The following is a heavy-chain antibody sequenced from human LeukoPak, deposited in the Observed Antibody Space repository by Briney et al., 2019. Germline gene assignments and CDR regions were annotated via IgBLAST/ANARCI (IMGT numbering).Heavy chain of an antibody. CDR3: ARDLWIEVGYSHGLGDY. Sequence: ASVKVSCKASGYTFTGYYMHWVRQAPGQGLEWMGWINPNSGGTNYAQKFQGRVTMTRDTSISTAYMELSRLRSDDTAVYYCARDLWIEVGYSHGLGDYWGQGTLVTVSS. D-gene: IGHD5-18*01. V-gene: IGHV1-2*02. CDR1: GYTFTGYY. CDR2: INPNSGGT. J-gene: IGHJ4*02.